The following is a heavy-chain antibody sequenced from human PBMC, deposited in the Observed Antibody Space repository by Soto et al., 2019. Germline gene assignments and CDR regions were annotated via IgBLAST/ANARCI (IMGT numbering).Heavy chain of an antibody. CDR3: ARDSRSSWLTDYYYYYYGMDV. CDR1: GGSISSYY. D-gene: IGHD6-13*01. CDR2: IYTSGST. J-gene: IGHJ6*02. V-gene: IGHV4-4*07. Sequence: PSETLSLTCTVSGGSISSYYWSWIRQPAGKGLEWIGRIYTSGSTNYNSSLKSRVTMSVDTSKNQFSLKLSSVTAADTAVYYCARDSRSSWLTDYYYYYYGMDVWGQGTTVTVSS.